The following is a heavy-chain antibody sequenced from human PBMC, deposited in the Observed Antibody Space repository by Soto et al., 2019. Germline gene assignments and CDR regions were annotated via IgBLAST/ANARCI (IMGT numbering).Heavy chain of an antibody. J-gene: IGHJ4*02. D-gene: IGHD3-10*01. CDR2: INHSGST. Sequence: PSETLSLTCAVYGGSFSGYYWSWIRQPPGKGLEWIGEINHSGSTNYNPSLKSRVTIPVDTSKNQFSLKLSSVTAADTAVYYCVRDFPIDYWGQGTLVTVSS. CDR3: VRDFPIDY. CDR1: GGSFSGYY. V-gene: IGHV4-34*01.